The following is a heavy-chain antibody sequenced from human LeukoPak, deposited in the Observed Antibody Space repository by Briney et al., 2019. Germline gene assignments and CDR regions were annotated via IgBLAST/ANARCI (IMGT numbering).Heavy chain of an antibody. CDR1: GYTFTSYS. D-gene: IGHD3-22*01. J-gene: IGHJ4*02. CDR2: ISAYNGNT. Sequence: GASAKVSCKASGYTFTSYSIIWVRQAPGQGLEWMGWISAYNGNTNYAQKLQGRVTMTTDTSASTAYMELRSLRSDDTAVYYCARDRPYYYDSSGYLLLGYWGQGTLVTVSS. CDR3: ARDRPYYYDSSGYLLLGY. V-gene: IGHV1-18*01.